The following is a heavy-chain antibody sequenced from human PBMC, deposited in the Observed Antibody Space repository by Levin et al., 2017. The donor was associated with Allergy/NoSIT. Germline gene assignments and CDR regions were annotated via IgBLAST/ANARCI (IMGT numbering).Heavy chain of an antibody. CDR2: IYPGDSDT. Sequence: KVSCKGSGYSFTSYWIGWVRQMPGKGLEWMGIIYPGDSDTRYSPSFQGQVTISADKSISTAYLQWSSLKASDTAMYYCARQKLSLVQDAFDIWGQGTMVTVSS. V-gene: IGHV5-51*01. D-gene: IGHD6-13*01. CDR3: ARQKLSLVQDAFDI. J-gene: IGHJ3*02. CDR1: GYSFTSYW.